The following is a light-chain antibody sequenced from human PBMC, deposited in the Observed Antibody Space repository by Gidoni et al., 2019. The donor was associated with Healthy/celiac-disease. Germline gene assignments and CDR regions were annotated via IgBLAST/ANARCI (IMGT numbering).Light chain of an antibody. CDR2: GAS. CDR3: QQYGSSVT. CDR1: QSVSSSY. V-gene: IGKV3-20*01. J-gene: IGKJ4*01. Sequence: EIVFTQSPGTLSLSPGERATLSCRASQSVSSSYLAWYQQKPGQAPRLLNYGASSRATGIPDRSSSSGSGTDITLTISRLEDEDFAVYYCQQYGSSVTFGGGTKVEIK.